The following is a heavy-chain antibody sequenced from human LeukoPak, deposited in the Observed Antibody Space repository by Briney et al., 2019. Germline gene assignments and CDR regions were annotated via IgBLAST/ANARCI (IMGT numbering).Heavy chain of an antibody. CDR3: ARDGARRAFDI. Sequence: GGSLRLSCAASGFTFSSYSMNWVRQAPGKGLEWVSSISSSSYIYYADSVKGRFTISRDNAKNSLYLQMNSLRAEDTAVYYCARDGARRAFDIWGQGTMVTVSS. CDR1: GFTFSSYS. V-gene: IGHV3-21*01. D-gene: IGHD6-6*01. CDR2: ISSSSYI. J-gene: IGHJ3*02.